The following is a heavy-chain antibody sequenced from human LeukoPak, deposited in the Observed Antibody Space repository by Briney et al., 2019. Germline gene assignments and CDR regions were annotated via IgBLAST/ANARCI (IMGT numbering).Heavy chain of an antibody. CDR1: GFTFDDYG. Sequence: GGSLRLSCTAAGFTFDDYGMSWVRQIPGKGLEWVAGITWNGGSTDYAVSVRGRFTISRDNAKKSVYLRMNSLRAEDAALYHCARDGKRVTTQFYYYGIDLWGQGTTVTVSS. CDR3: ARDGKRVTTQFYYYGIDL. D-gene: IGHD3-3*01. V-gene: IGHV3-20*01. CDR2: ITWNGGST. J-gene: IGHJ6*02.